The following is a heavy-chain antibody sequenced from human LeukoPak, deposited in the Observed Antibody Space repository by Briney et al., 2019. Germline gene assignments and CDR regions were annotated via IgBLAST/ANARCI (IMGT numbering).Heavy chain of an antibody. CDR2: IYYSGST. Sequence: SETLSLTCIVSGYSISSGYYWGWIRQPPGKGLEWIGYIYYSGSTNYHPPLKSRATISVDTSKNQLYLKLSSVTAEDTAVYYCARVAVPCGSGDPYWYFDLWGRGTLVTVSS. CDR1: GYSISSGYY. D-gene: IGHD3-10*01. J-gene: IGHJ2*01. CDR3: ARVAVPCGSGDPYWYFDL. V-gene: IGHV4-61*01.